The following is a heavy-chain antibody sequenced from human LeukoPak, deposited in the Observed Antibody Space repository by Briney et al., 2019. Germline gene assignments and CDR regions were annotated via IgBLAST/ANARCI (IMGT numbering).Heavy chain of an antibody. D-gene: IGHD3-10*01. CDR3: ARYGSGKNYIDPFDF. Sequence: PGGSLRLSCAASGFTFRTHAMNWVRQAPGKGLEWISHISGGSDIIEYADSVKGRFTISRDNGRGSLYLQMNSLRVEDTAVYYCARYGSGKNYIDPFDFWGQGTLVAVSS. CDR2: ISGGSDII. V-gene: IGHV3-48*01. CDR1: GFTFRTHA. J-gene: IGHJ4*02.